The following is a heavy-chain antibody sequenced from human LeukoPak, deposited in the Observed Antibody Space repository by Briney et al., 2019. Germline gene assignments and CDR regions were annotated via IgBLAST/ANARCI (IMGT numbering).Heavy chain of an antibody. CDR3: PKYFGVVRGGPVRGIDY. V-gene: IGHV3-30*02. D-gene: IGHD3-10*01. CDR1: GFTFRSYG. CDR2: IRYDGSNK. J-gene: IGHJ4*02. Sequence: GYLRLSCTASGFTFRSYGMQWVRQAPGKGLEWVAFIRYDGSNKYYADSVKRRFTISRDNSKNTLYLQMNSLRAEDTAVYYCPKYFGVVRGGPVRGIDYWGQGTLVTVSS.